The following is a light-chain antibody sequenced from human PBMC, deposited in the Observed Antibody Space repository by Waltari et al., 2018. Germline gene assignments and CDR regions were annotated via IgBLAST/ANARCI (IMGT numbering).Light chain of an antibody. CDR3: QQYCNTPT. CDR2: WAS. CDR1: QSVLYRSNNKEY. Sequence: DIVMTQFPDSLAVSLGERATINCKSSQSVLYRSNNKEYLAWYQQKPGQPAKLLIYWASTRESGVPDRFSGSGSGTDFTLTISSMQAEDVAVYYCQQYCNTPTFGQGTKVEIK. J-gene: IGKJ1*01. V-gene: IGKV4-1*01.